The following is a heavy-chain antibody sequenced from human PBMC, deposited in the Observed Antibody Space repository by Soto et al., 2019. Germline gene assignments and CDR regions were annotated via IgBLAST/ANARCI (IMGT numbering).Heavy chain of an antibody. V-gene: IGHV3-23*01. CDR3: VKHHGGVHSHFHQ. J-gene: IGHJ4*02. CDR1: GLTFSSYA. D-gene: IGHD3-10*01. Sequence: EVQLLESGGNLVQTGGSLRLSCTASGLTFSSYALTWVRQAPWKGLEWISGVIGSGGTTYYADSVKGRFTISRDNSMDTRYLEMNSLNDDDTAVYYCVKHHGGVHSHFHQGGQGTLVAVSS. CDR2: VIGSGGTT.